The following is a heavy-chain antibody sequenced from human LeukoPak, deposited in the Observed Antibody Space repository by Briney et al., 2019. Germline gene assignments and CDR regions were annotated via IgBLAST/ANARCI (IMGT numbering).Heavy chain of an antibody. D-gene: IGHD1-26*01. V-gene: IGHV4-39*07. Sequence: SETLSLTCTVSGGSISSSSYYWGWLRQPPGKGLEWIGSIYYSGSTYYNPSLKSRVTISVDASKNQFSLKLSSVTAADTAVYYCARGGGSYFVLGDYWGQGTLVTVSS. CDR1: GGSISSSSYY. CDR2: IYYSGST. J-gene: IGHJ4*02. CDR3: ARGGGSYFVLGDY.